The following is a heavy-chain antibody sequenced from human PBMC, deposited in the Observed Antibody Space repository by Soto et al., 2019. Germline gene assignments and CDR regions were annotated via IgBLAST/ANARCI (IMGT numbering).Heavy chain of an antibody. V-gene: IGHV4-4*02. D-gene: IGHD6-19*01. Sequence: PSETLSLTCGVSGGTIRSPDWWTWVRQPPGKGLEWIGEIFQSGSTNYTPSLESRVTISVDKSKNQFSLTLTSVTAADTAVYFCARGRGRYSSGWSWLDPWGQGILVTVS. CDR3: ARGRGRYSSGWSWLDP. CDR1: GGTIRSPDW. CDR2: IFQSGST. J-gene: IGHJ5*02.